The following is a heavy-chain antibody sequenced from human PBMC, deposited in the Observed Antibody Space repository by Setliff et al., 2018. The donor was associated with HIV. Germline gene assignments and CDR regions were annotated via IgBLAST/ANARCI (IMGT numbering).Heavy chain of an antibody. CDR3: ARGAWYTSGWYSSRYMDV. CDR1: GYSFARYG. V-gene: IGHV1-8*01. CDR2: MNPNSGNT. D-gene: IGHD6-19*01. J-gene: IGHJ6*03. Sequence: ASVKVSCKASGYSFARYGLSWVRQAPGQGLEWMGWMNPNSGNTGYAQKFQGRVTLTRHTSISTAYMELNSLRSEDTAVYYCARGAWYTSGWYSSRYMDVWGKGTTVTVSS.